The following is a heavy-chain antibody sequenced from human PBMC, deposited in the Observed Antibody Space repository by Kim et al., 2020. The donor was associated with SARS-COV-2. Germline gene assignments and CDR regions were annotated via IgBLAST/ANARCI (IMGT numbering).Heavy chain of an antibody. D-gene: IGHD3-3*01. Sequence: ASVKVSCKASGYTFTGYYMHWVRQAPGQGLEWMGRINPNSGGTNYAQKFQGRVTMTRDTSISTAYMELSRLRSDDTAVYYCARDRYDFWSGPSVYYYGMDVWGQGTTVTVSS. CDR3: ARDRYDFWSGPSVYYYGMDV. CDR2: INPNSGGT. J-gene: IGHJ6*02. V-gene: IGHV1-2*06. CDR1: GYTFTGYY.